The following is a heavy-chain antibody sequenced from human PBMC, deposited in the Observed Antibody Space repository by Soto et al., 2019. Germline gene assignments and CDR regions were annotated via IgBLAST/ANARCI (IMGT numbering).Heavy chain of an antibody. CDR2: MNPNSGNS. Sequence: QVQLVQSGAEVKKPGASVKVSCKASGYTFTSYDINWVRQATGQGLEWMGWMNPNSGNSGYAQKFQGRVTXXRNTATSTAYMELSSLTSEDTAVYYCARAYGDYDYWGQGTLVTVSS. V-gene: IGHV1-8*01. J-gene: IGHJ4*02. CDR3: ARAYGDYDY. D-gene: IGHD4-17*01. CDR1: GYTFTSYD.